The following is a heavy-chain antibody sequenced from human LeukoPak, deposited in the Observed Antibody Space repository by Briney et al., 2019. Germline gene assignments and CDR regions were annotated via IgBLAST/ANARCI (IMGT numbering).Heavy chain of an antibody. J-gene: IGHJ6*03. CDR3: ARRFPAYSSSWYYYYMDV. CDR2: MNPNSGNT. V-gene: IGHV1-8*01. Sequence: GASVKVPCKASGYTFTSYDINWVRQATGQGLEWMGWMNPNSGNTGYAQKFQGRVTMTRNTSISTAYMELSSLRSEDTAVYYCARRFPAYSSSWYYYYMDVWGKGTTVTVSS. CDR1: GYTFTSYD. D-gene: IGHD6-13*01.